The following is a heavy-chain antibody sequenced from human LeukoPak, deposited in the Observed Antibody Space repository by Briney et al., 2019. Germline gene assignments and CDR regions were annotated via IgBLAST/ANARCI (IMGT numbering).Heavy chain of an antibody. J-gene: IGHJ3*02. Sequence: GASVKVSCKASGYTFTSYGISWVRQAPGQGLEWIGWISAYNGNTNYAQKLQGRVTMTTDTSTSTAYMELRSLRSDDTAVYYCARRYSSGWYGGAFDIWGEGTMVTVSS. CDR3: ARRYSSGWYGGAFDI. CDR2: ISAYNGNT. V-gene: IGHV1-18*01. D-gene: IGHD6-19*01. CDR1: GYTFTSYG.